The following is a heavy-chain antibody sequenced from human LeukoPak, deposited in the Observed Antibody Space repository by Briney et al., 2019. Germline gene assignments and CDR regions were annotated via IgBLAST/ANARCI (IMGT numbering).Heavy chain of an antibody. D-gene: IGHD5-18*01. CDR2: IYSGGRT. CDR1: GFTFSSYS. Sequence: GGSLRLSCAASGFTFSSYSMSWVRQAPGKGLEWVSVIYSGGRTYHTDSVKGRFTISRHNSNNTLYLQMNSLRTEDTAMYYCARGEDTAMLDYWGQGTLVTVSS. J-gene: IGHJ4*02. CDR3: ARGEDTAMLDY. V-gene: IGHV3-53*04.